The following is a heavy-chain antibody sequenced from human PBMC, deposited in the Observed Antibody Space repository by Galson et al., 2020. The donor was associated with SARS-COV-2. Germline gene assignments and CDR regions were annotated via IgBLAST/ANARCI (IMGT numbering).Heavy chain of an antibody. CDR1: GESFSGHH. CDR3: ARGRLQITMMVVVFTGGSFYFDY. CDR2: INQSGNL. D-gene: IGHD3-22*01. V-gene: IGHV4-34*01. Sequence: SEPLSLTCAVYGESFSGHHWSWIRQPPGEGLEWIGEINQSGNLNYNPSLKSRVTISVDTSKNQFSLKLTSVTAADTAVYYCARGRLQITMMVVVFTGGSFYFDYWGQGTLVTV. J-gene: IGHJ4*02.